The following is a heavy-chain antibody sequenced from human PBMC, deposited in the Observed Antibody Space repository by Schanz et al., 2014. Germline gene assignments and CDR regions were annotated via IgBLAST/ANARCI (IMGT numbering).Heavy chain of an antibody. Sequence: QVQLVQSGAEVKKPGASVKVSCKASGYTFISYGIKWVRQAPGQGLEWMGWISAYTNNTNYAQKVQDRVTMTMNASISTAYMELNSLTSEDAAVYYCARGGYSSGWYDRDIAHFDYWGQGTLVTVSS. V-gene: IGHV1-18*01. D-gene: IGHD6-19*01. CDR2: ISAYTNNT. CDR3: ARGGYSSGWYDRDIAHFDY. CDR1: GYTFISYG. J-gene: IGHJ4*02.